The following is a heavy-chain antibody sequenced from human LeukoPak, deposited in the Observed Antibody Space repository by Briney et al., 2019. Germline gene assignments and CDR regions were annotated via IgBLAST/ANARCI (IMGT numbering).Heavy chain of an antibody. D-gene: IGHD6-6*01. Sequence: GGSLRLSCAASGFTFSSYEMNWVRQAPGKGLEWVSSISGSGESTYNADSVKGRFTISRDTSSNTVFLQMNSLRVEDTAIYYCAKGPKSSSSWYFDLWGRGTLVTVSS. CDR3: AKGPKSSSSWYFDL. J-gene: IGHJ2*01. CDR1: GFTFSSYE. CDR2: ISGSGEST. V-gene: IGHV3-23*01.